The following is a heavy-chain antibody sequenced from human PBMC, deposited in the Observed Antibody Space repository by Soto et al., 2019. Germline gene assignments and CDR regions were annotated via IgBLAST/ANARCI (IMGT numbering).Heavy chain of an antibody. V-gene: IGHV1-18*04. J-gene: IGHJ6*02. CDR2: ISAYNGNP. D-gene: IGHD7-27*01. CDR3: ARVPHNFNWVPYGLDV. CDR1: GNIFTSNG. Sequence: QVKLVQSGAEVKKPGASVKVSCKASGNIFTSNGFTWVRQAPGQGLEWMGWISAYNGNPNYAQNFQGRVIMTTDTSTMTAYLELRSLRSDDTAVYYCARVPHNFNWVPYGLDVWGQGTTVTVSS.